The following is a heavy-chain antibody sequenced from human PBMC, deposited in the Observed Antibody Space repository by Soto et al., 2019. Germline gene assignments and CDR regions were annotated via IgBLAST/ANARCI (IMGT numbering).Heavy chain of an antibody. Sequence: PGGSLRLSCAASGFTFSGYGMHWVRQAPGKGLEWVAVIWYDGSNKYYADSVKGRFTISRDNSKNTLYLQMNSLRAEDTAVYYCARDLIDSSGYFPFDYWGQRTLVTVSS. CDR2: IWYDGSNK. J-gene: IGHJ4*02. V-gene: IGHV3-33*01. D-gene: IGHD3-22*01. CDR3: ARDLIDSSGYFPFDY. CDR1: GFTFSGYG.